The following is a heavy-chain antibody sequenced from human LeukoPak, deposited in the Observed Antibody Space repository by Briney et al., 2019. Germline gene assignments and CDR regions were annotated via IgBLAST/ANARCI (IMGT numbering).Heavy chain of an antibody. Sequence: QAGGSLRLSCAASGFTFSSYSMNWVRQAPGKGLEWVSYISSSSSTIYYADSVKGRFTISRDNAKNSLYLQMNSLRAEDTAVYYCARGPTYGWFDPWGQGTLVTVSS. J-gene: IGHJ5*02. CDR3: ARGPTYGWFDP. V-gene: IGHV3-48*01. CDR1: GFTFSSYS. CDR2: ISSSSSTI. D-gene: IGHD4-11*01.